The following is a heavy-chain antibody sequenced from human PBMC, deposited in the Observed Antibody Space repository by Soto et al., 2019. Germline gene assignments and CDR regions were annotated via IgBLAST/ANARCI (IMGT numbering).Heavy chain of an antibody. CDR3: ARINRYCSGGDCHA. J-gene: IGHJ5*02. Sequence: QAHLVESGGGVVQPGTSLRLSCAASGVSFNSYDMHWVRQAPGKGPEWVAIISYDGSNTYYSDSVRGRFTISRDNSKDTLYLQMHSLRSEDTAIYDCARINRYCSGGDCHAWGQGTQVTVSS. CDR2: ISYDGSNT. V-gene: IGHV3-30*03. CDR1: GVSFNSYD. D-gene: IGHD2-15*01.